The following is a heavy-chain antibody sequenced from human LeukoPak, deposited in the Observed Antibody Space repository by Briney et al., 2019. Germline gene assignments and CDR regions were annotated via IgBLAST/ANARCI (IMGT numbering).Heavy chain of an antibody. CDR1: VFTFTIYC. V-gene: IGHV3-7*01. J-gene: IGHJ4*02. Sequence: PGGCLRLSCAVSVFTFTIYCMSWVRQARGKGLEGVGNIKQNGIEKYYVDYVRGRFTISRDNAKNSVYLQMDSLRAEDTAVDYGRVTAHYWGQGTLVTVSS. CDR3: RVTAHY. D-gene: IGHD2-21*02. CDR2: IKQNGIEK.